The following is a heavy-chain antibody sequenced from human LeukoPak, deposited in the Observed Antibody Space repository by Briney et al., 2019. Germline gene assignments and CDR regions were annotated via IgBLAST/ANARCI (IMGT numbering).Heavy chain of an antibody. D-gene: IGHD4-17*01. J-gene: IGHJ4*02. CDR1: GYTFTGYY. CDR3: ARLDYGDYPY. Sequence: ASVKVSCKASGYTFTGYYVYWVRQAPGQGLEWMGWINPNGGATSYAQKFQGRVTMTRDTSISTAYMELSGLRSDDTAVYYCARLDYGDYPYWGQGTLVTVSS. V-gene: IGHV1-2*02. CDR2: INPNGGAT.